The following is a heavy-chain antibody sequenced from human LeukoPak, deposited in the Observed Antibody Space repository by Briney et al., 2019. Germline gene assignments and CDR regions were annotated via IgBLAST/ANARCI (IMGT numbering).Heavy chain of an antibody. Sequence: PGGSLRLSCAASGFTFSSYGMHWVRQAPGKGLEWVAFMRYDGSNKYYADSVKGRFTISRDNSKNTLYLQMNSLRAEDTAVYYCASELLWFGELFYWGQGTLVTVSS. CDR2: MRYDGSNK. CDR3: ASELLWFGELFY. CDR1: GFTFSSYG. D-gene: IGHD3-10*01. J-gene: IGHJ4*02. V-gene: IGHV3-30*02.